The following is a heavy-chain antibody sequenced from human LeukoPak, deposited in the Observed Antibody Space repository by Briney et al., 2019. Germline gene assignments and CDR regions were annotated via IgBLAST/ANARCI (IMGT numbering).Heavy chain of an antibody. Sequence: GGSLRLSCAASGFTFSYHWMHRVRQVPGKGPVWVSRIDGGGSSISYADSVKGRFSISRDNGKSNLYLHMNSLRVEDTGVYYCAGGRPHGNDYWGQGTLVTVSS. CDR1: GFTFSYHW. D-gene: IGHD4-23*01. J-gene: IGHJ4*02. CDR3: AGGRPHGNDY. CDR2: IDGGGSSI. V-gene: IGHV3-74*01.